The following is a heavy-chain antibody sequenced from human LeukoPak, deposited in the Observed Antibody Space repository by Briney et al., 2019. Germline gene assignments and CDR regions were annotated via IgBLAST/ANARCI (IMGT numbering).Heavy chain of an antibody. CDR3: ARSRSGGYNYGAFDY. CDR2: IDPSDSYT. Sequence: HGESLHISFKGSGYPFTSYWITWVRQMPGKGLEWVGRIDPSDSYTNYSPSFQGHVTISADQSITTAYLQWSRLQAPDTAMYYCARSRSGGYNYGAFDYWGQGTLVTVSS. D-gene: IGHD5-24*01. CDR1: GYPFTSYW. J-gene: IGHJ4*02. V-gene: IGHV5-10-1*01.